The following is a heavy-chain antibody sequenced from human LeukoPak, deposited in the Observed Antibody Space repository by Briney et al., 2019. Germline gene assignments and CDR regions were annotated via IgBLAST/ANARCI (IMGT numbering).Heavy chain of an antibody. D-gene: IGHD3-3*01. Sequence: TGGSLRLSCAASGFTFSSYAMSWVRQAPGKGLEWVSAISGSGGSTYYADSVKGRFTISRDNSKNTLYLQMNSLRAEDTAVYYCAEGSSAIFGLFDPWGQGTLVTVSS. J-gene: IGHJ5*02. V-gene: IGHV3-23*01. CDR2: ISGSGGST. CDR1: GFTFSSYA. CDR3: AEGSSAIFGLFDP.